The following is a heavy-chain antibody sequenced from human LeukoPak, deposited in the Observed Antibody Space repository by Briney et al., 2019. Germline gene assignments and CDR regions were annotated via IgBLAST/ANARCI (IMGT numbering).Heavy chain of an antibody. CDR1: GFTFDDYA. V-gene: IGHV3-9*01. CDR2: ISWNSGSI. Sequence: GGSLRLSCAASGFTFDDYAMHWVRQAPGKGLEWVSGISWNSGSIVYADSVKGRFTISRDNAEKSLYLQMNSLRAEDTALYYCAKDHSSRGFDAFDIWGQGTMVTVSS. D-gene: IGHD6-19*01. CDR3: AKDHSSRGFDAFDI. J-gene: IGHJ3*02.